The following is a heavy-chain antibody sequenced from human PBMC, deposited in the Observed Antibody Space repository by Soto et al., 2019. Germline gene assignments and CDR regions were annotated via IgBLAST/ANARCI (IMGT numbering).Heavy chain of an antibody. J-gene: IGHJ4*02. CDR1: GFTFSDYY. CDR3: AGSDAGVVVPAAIMADY. V-gene: IGHV3-11*01. CDR2: ISSSGSTI. D-gene: IGHD2-2*02. Sequence: LRLSCAASGFTFSDYYMSWIRQAPGKGLEWVSYISSSGSTIYYADSVKGRFTISRDNAKNSLYLQMNSLRAEDTAVYYCAGSDAGVVVPAAIMADYWGQGTLVTVSS.